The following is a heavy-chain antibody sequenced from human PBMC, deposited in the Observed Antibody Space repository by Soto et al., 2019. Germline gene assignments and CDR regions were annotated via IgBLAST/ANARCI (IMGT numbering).Heavy chain of an antibody. V-gene: IGHV4-31*03. D-gene: IGHD4-17*01. CDR1: GGSISSGGYY. Sequence: QVQLQESGPGLVKPSQTLSLTCTVSGGSISSGGYYWSWIRQHPGKGLEWIGYIYYSGSTYYNPSRKSRVTISVDTSKNQFSLKLSSVTAADTAVYYCARDGYGDSTFDYWGQGTLVTVSS. J-gene: IGHJ4*02. CDR2: IYYSGST. CDR3: ARDGYGDSTFDY.